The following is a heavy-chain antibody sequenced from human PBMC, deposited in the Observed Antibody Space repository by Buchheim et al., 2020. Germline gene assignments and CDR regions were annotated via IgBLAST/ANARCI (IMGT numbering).Heavy chain of an antibody. V-gene: IGHV3-23*01. Sequence: EVHPLESGGALVQPGGSLRLSCAASGLTFSSYAMSWVRQAPGKGLEWVSSICGSGGNTYYADFVKGRFTISRANSKNTLYLHINSLRAEDTAIYYCASSVVPAAMVGYFDYWGQGTL. D-gene: IGHD2-2*01. CDR3: ASSVVPAAMVGYFDY. CDR1: GLTFSSYA. J-gene: IGHJ4*02. CDR2: ICGSGGNT.